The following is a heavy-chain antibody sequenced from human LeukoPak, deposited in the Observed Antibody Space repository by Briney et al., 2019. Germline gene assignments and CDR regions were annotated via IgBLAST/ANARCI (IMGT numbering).Heavy chain of an antibody. CDR3: ARHGVSVGYYYMDV. CDR1: GYSFSNYW. Sequence: GESLKISCKGSGYSFSNYWIAWVRQMPGKGLEWMGIIYPGDSDTTYSPSFQGQVTISADKSISTAYLQWSSLKASDTAMYYCARHGVSVGYYYMDVWGKGTTVTISS. J-gene: IGHJ6*03. CDR2: IYPGDSDT. D-gene: IGHD6-13*01. V-gene: IGHV5-51*01.